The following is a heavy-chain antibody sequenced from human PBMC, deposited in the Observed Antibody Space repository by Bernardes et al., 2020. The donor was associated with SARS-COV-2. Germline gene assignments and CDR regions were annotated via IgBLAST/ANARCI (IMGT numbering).Heavy chain of an antibody. CDR1: GGSIGSYY. Sequence: SETLSLTCTVSGGSIGSYYWAWIRQPPGKGLEGNGYLYYSGTTNHNPSLKSRVTISVDRSQNQFSLNLSSVTPADTAVYYCARDLSHLVRRGFDLWGRGTLVTVSS. CDR3: ARDLSHLVRRGFDL. V-gene: IGHV4-59*01. D-gene: IGHD3-10*01. J-gene: IGHJ2*01. CDR2: LYYSGTT.